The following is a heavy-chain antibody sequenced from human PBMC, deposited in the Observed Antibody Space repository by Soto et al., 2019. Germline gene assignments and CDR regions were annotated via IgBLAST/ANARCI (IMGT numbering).Heavy chain of an antibody. CDR2: INPNGGRT. J-gene: IGHJ4*02. V-gene: IGHV1-46*01. Sequence: QVQLVQSGADVKKPGASVKISCKASGFTFTTYYMHWVRQAPGQGLEWVGIINPNGGRTTYAQKFQGRLTMSADTSTTTVYMELSSLRAEDTPIYYCARDYPGGKNFDYWDQGTLVTVSS. D-gene: IGHD1-26*01. CDR1: GFTFTTYY. CDR3: ARDYPGGKNFDY.